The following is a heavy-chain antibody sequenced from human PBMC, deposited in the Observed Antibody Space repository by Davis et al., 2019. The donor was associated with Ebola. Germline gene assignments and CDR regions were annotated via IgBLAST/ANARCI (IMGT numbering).Heavy chain of an antibody. CDR2: ISSSSSYI. Sequence: GESLKISCAASGFTFSSYSMNWVRQAPGKGLEWVSSISSSSSYIYYADSVKGRFTISRDNAKNSLYLQMNILRAEDTAVYYCASEGYYYYMDVWGKGTTVTVSS. CDR3: ASEGYYYYMDV. V-gene: IGHV3-21*01. CDR1: GFTFSSYS. J-gene: IGHJ6*03.